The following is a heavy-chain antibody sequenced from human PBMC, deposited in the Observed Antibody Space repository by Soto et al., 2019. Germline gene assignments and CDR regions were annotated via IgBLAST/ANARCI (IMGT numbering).Heavy chain of an antibody. V-gene: IGHV3-23*01. D-gene: IGHD6-6*01. CDR2: ISGSGGST. CDR3: AKDLNSARPHFDY. Sequence: EVQLLESGGGLVQPGGSLRLSCAASGFTFSMYAMNWVRQAPGKGLEWASSISGSGGSTYYADSVKGRFAISRDNSKNTLYLQMNSLRAEHAAVYYCAKDLNSARPHFDYWGQGTLLTVSS. CDR1: GFTFSMYA. J-gene: IGHJ4*02.